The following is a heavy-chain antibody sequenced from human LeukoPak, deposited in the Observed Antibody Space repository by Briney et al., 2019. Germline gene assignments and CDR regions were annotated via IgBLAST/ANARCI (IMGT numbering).Heavy chain of an antibody. CDR3: ARPIVATNPDY. CDR1: GITFSSFW. Sequence: GGSLRLSCAASGITFSSFWMSWVRQAPGKGLEWVANIKQDGSEKYYVDSVKGRFTISRDNAKNSLYLQMNSLRAEDTAVYYCARPIVATNPDYWGQGTLVTVSS. J-gene: IGHJ4*02. V-gene: IGHV3-7*05. CDR2: IKQDGSEK. D-gene: IGHD5-12*01.